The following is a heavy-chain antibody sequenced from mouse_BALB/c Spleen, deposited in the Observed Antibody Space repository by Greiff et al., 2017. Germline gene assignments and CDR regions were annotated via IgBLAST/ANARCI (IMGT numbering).Heavy chain of an antibody. CDR2: IRLKSNNYAT. Sequence: EVKLEESGGGLVQPGGSMKLSCVASGFTFSNYWMNWVRQSPEKGLEWVAEIRLKSNNYATHYAESVKGRFTISRDDSKSSVYLQMNNLRAEDTGIYYCTFWYFDVWGAGTTVTVSS. V-gene: IGHV6-6*02. CDR3: TFWYFDV. J-gene: IGHJ1*01. CDR1: GFTFSNYW.